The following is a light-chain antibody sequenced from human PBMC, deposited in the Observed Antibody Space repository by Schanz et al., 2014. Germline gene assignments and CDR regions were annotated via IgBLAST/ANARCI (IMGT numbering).Light chain of an antibody. Sequence: QSALTQPASVSGSPGQSITISCTGTSSDVGSYNLVSWYQQHPGKAPKLMIYEVSQWPSGVSDRFSGSKSGNTASLTISGLQAEDEADYYCSSYTSSSTLVFGGGTKLTVL. V-gene: IGLV2-14*02. J-gene: IGLJ2*01. CDR3: SSYTSSSTLV. CDR2: EVS. CDR1: SSDVGSYNL.